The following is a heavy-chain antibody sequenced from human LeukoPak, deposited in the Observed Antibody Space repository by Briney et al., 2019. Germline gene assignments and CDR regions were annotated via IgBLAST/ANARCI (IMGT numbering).Heavy chain of an antibody. D-gene: IGHD4-23*01. Sequence: GGSLGLSCAASGFTFSSYEMNWVRQAPGKGLEWVSYISSSGSTIYYADSVKGRFTISRDNAKNSLYLQMNSLRAEDTALYYCARISYGGNSVYYYYMDVWGKGTTVTVSS. V-gene: IGHV3-48*03. J-gene: IGHJ6*03. CDR2: ISSSGSTI. CDR3: ARISYGGNSVYYYYMDV. CDR1: GFTFSSYE.